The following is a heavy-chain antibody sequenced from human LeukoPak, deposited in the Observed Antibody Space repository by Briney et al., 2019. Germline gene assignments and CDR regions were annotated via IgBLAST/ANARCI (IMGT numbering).Heavy chain of an antibody. J-gene: IGHJ5*02. CDR3: GRGLTTTPNYFDP. D-gene: IGHD4-17*01. Sequence: GGSLRLSCAASGFTFSSYNMNWVRQVPGKGLEWVSYISSSSTIYYADSVKGRFTISRDNAKNSLYLQMNSLRAEETAVYYCGRGLTTTPNYFDPWGQGTLVTVSS. CDR1: GFTFSSYN. CDR2: ISSSSTI. V-gene: IGHV3-48*04.